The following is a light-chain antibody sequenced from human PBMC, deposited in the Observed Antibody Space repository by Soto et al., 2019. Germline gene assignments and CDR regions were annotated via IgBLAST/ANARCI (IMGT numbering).Light chain of an antibody. CDR3: QQYNNWPWA. J-gene: IGKJ1*01. CDR1: QSVGST. V-gene: IGKV3-15*01. CDR2: VAS. Sequence: EIVMTQSPATLSVSTGEGATLSCRASQSVGSTLAWYQQKPGQAPRLLIYVASTRATCIPARFGGSGSGTEFTLTISGLQSEDFAVYSCQQYNNWPWAFGQGTKVEIK.